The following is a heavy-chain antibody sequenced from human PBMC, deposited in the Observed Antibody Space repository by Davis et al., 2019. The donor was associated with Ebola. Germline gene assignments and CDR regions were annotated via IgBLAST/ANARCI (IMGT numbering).Heavy chain of an antibody. V-gene: IGHV4-59*01. D-gene: IGHD5-24*01. CDR2: NCHRGDA. CDR3: ARPRRDPYANEAFDI. Sequence: FTVPDSALANTYGNWHRQPAGGGLKGIGCNCHRGDAIYNPSLNSRVTISLDTSRNQISLNLASVTAADTAVYYCARPRRDPYANEAFDIWGQGTMVTVSS. J-gene: IGHJ3*02. CDR1: DSALANTY.